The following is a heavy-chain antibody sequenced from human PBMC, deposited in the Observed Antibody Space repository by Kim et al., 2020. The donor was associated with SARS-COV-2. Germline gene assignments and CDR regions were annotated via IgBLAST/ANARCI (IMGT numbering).Heavy chain of an antibody. CDR1: GGTFSSYA. CDR2: IIPILGIA. Sequence: SVKVSCKASGGTFSSYAISWVRQAPGQGLEWMGRIIPILGIANYAQKFQGRVTITADKSTSTAYMELSSLRSEDTAVYYCARDLRCSGGSCYGLGYYYGMDVWGQGTTVTVSS. CDR3: ARDLRCSGGSCYGLGYYYGMDV. J-gene: IGHJ6*02. V-gene: IGHV1-69*04. D-gene: IGHD2-15*01.